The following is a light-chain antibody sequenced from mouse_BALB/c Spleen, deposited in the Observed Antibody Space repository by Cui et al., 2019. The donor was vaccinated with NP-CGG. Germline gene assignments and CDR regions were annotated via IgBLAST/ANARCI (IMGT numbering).Light chain of an antibody. CDR2: GTN. CDR3: ALWYSNHWV. V-gene: IGLV1*01. J-gene: IGLJ1*01. CDR1: TGAVTTSNY. Sequence: QAIVTQESAFTTSPVETVTLTCRSSTGAVTTSNYANWVQEKPDHLFTGLIGGTNNRVPGVPARFSGSLIGDKAALTITGAQTEDEAIYFCALWYSNHWVFGGGTKLTVL.